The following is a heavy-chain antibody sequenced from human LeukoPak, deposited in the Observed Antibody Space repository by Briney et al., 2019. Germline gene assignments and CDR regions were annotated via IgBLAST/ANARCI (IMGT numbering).Heavy chain of an antibody. CDR2: INQGGRET. Sequence: PGGSLRLSCAASGFTFSSYWMSCVRQAPGKGLEWVANINQGGRETYYVDSVKGRFTISRDNAKNSLYLQMNSLRAEDTAVYYCARAGYGVALDYWGQGTLVTVSS. V-gene: IGHV3-7*03. J-gene: IGHJ4*02. D-gene: IGHD4-17*01. CDR3: ARAGYGVALDY. CDR1: GFTFSSYW.